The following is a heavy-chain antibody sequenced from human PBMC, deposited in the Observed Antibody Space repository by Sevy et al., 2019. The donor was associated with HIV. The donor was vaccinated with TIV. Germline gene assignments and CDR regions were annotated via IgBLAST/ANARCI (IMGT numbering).Heavy chain of an antibody. D-gene: IGHD3-22*01. V-gene: IGHV3-30-3*01. J-gene: IGHJ3*02. CDR2: ISYDGSNK. CDR1: GFTFSSYA. CDR3: ARVRYYYDSSGSDAFDI. Sequence: GGSLRLSCAASGFTFSSYAMHWVRQAPGKGLEWVAVISYDGSNKYYADSVKGRFTISRDNSKNTLYLQMNSLRAEDTAVYYCARVRYYYDSSGSDAFDIWGLGTMVTVSS.